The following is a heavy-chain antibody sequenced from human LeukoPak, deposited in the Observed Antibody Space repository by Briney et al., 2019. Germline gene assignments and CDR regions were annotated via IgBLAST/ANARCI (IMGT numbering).Heavy chain of an antibody. CDR2: IHTSGST. V-gene: IGHV4-4*07. Sequence: SETLSLTCTVSGGSISSYLCTWIRQPAGKGLEWIGRIHTSGSTNYNPSLKSRVTMSVDTSKNQFPLKLSSVTAADTAVYYCARDPEGHGNYFDYWGQGALVTVSS. CDR3: ARDPEGHGNYFDY. D-gene: IGHD1-14*01. CDR1: GGSISSYL. J-gene: IGHJ4*02.